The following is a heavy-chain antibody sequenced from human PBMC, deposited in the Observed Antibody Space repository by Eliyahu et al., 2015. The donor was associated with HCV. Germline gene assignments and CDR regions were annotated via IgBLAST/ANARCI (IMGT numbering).Heavy chain of an antibody. CDR2: MSGSGGSR. Sequence: EVQLLESGGGLVQPGGSLSLSCAASGFTFSSYAXSWVRQGPGKGLGWVSAMSGSGGSRCYADSVKGRFTISRDNSKNTLYLQMNSLRAEDTAVYYCAKIGDYYDSSGYYEPYFDYWGQGTLVTVSS. CDR1: GFTFSSYA. CDR3: AKIGDYYDSSGYYEPYFDY. J-gene: IGHJ4*02. D-gene: IGHD3-22*01. V-gene: IGHV3-23*01.